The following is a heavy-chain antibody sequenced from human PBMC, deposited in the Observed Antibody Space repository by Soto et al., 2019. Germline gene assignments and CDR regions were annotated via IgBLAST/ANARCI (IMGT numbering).Heavy chain of an antibody. CDR2: ISAYNGNT. D-gene: IGHD3-3*01. Sequence: ASVKVSCKASGYTFTSYGISWVRQAPGQGLEWMGWISAYNGNTNYAQKLQGRVTMTTDTSTSTAYMELRSLRSDDTAVYYCARDHDQYYDFWMASWFDPSGQGTLVTVSS. V-gene: IGHV1-18*01. CDR3: ARDHDQYYDFWMASWFDP. J-gene: IGHJ5*02. CDR1: GYTFTSYG.